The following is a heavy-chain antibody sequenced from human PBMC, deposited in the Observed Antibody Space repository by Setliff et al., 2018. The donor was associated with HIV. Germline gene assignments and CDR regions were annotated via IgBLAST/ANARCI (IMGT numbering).Heavy chain of an antibody. Sequence: SETLSLTCTVSGGSISSGGYYWSWIRQHPGKGLEWIGYIYYSGSTYYNPSLKSRVTISVDTSKNQFSLRLSSVTAADTAVYYCARETYYYDSIGYWRSDAFDVWGQGTMVTVSS. CDR1: GGSISSGGYY. CDR3: ARETYYYDSIGYWRSDAFDV. J-gene: IGHJ3*01. V-gene: IGHV4-31*03. CDR2: IYYSGST. D-gene: IGHD3-22*01.